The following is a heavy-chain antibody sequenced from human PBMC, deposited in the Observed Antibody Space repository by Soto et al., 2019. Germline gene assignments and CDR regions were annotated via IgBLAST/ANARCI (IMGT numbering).Heavy chain of an antibody. J-gene: IGHJ4*02. CDR3: ARGHDYVWGSYRYFDY. Sequence: PGGSLRLSCAASGFTFSSYAMHWVRQAPGKGLEWVAVISYDGSNKYYADSVKGRFTISRDNSKNTLYLQMNSLRAEDTAVYYCARGHDYVWGSYRYFDYWGQGTLVTVSS. CDR2: ISYDGSNK. CDR1: GFTFSSYA. V-gene: IGHV3-30-3*01. D-gene: IGHD3-16*02.